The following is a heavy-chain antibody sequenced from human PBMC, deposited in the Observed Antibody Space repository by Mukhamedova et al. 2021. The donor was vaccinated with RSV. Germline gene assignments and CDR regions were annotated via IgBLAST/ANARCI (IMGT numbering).Heavy chain of an antibody. D-gene: IGHD3-22*01. J-gene: IGHJ4*02. V-gene: IGHV3-9*01. CDR3: TRSKWLPLDY. Sequence: VKGRFTISRDNAKNSLYLQMISLRAGDTALYYCTRSKWLPLDYWGQGTLVTVSS.